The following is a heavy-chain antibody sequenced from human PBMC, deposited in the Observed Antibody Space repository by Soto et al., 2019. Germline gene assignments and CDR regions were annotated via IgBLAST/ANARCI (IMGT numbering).Heavy chain of an antibody. J-gene: IGHJ4*02. CDR1: GFTVSSNY. V-gene: IGHV3-66*02. CDR2: IYSGGST. Sequence: GSLRLSCAASGFTVSSNYMSWVRQAPGKGLEWVSVIYSGGSTYYADSVKGRFTISRDNSKNTLYLQMNSLRAEDTAVYYCARESGDWLYYFDYWGQGTLVTVSS. D-gene: IGHD3-9*01. CDR3: ARESGDWLYYFDY.